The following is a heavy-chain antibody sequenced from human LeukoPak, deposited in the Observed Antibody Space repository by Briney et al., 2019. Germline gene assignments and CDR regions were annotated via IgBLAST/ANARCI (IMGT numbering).Heavy chain of an antibody. V-gene: IGHV4-59*01. CDR3: ARSAELLTNWFDP. D-gene: IGHD1-26*01. CDR2: IYYSGST. CDR1: GGSISSYY. J-gene: IGHJ5*02. Sequence: PSETLSLTCTVSGGSISSYYWSWIRQPPGKGLEWIGYIYYSGSTNYNPSLKSRVTISVDTSKNQFSLKLSSVTAADTAVYYCARSAELLTNWFDPWGQGTLVTVSS.